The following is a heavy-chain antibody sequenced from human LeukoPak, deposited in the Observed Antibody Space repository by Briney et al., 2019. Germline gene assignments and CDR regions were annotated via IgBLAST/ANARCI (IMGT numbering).Heavy chain of an antibody. CDR3: ARVYGIVGATKARYYFDY. CDR2: INPNSGGT. D-gene: IGHD1-26*01. J-gene: IGHJ4*02. Sequence: ASVKVSCKASGYTFTGYYMHWVRQAPGQGLEWMGWINPNSGGTNYAQKFQGRVTMTRDTSISTAYMELSMLRSDDTAVYYCARVYGIVGATKARYYFDYWGQGTLVTVSS. CDR1: GYTFTGYY. V-gene: IGHV1-2*02.